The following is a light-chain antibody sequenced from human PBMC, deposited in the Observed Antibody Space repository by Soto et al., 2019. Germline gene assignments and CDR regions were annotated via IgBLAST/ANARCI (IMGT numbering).Light chain of an antibody. V-gene: IGKV1-9*01. CDR1: QGISSY. CDR3: QQLSTYPFT. Sequence: DIQLTQSPSFLSASVGDRVTITCRASQGISSYLAWYQQKAWKAPKFLISAASTLQSGVPSRFSGSGSGTELSLTIISLPPEDFATYYCQQLSTYPFTFGPGTKVDIK. CDR2: AAS. J-gene: IGKJ3*01.